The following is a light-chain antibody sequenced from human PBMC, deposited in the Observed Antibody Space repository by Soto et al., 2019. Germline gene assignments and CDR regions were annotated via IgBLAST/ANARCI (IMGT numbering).Light chain of an antibody. CDR2: AAS. J-gene: IGKJ5*01. V-gene: IGKV1-39*01. Sequence: DIQMTQSPSSLSASVGDRVTITCRASQSISSYLSWYQQKPGKAPKLLIYAASSLQSGVPSRFSGSGSGTDFTLTIISLQPEDFATYYCQQSYSTLITFGQGTRLEIK. CDR3: QQSYSTLIT. CDR1: QSISSY.